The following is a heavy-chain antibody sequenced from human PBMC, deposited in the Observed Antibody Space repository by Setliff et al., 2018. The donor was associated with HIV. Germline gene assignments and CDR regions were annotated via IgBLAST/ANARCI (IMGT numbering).Heavy chain of an antibody. J-gene: IGHJ4*01. Sequence: PGGPLRLSCVASGFTFSTYWMSWVRQAPGKGLEWVANIKEDGSARYYVDSVKGRFTVSRDNAKNSLFLQMNSLSVEDTAVYYCARKAAALDYWGRGTLVTVSS. CDR3: ARKAAALDY. V-gene: IGHV3-7*01. CDR2: IKEDGSAR. D-gene: IGHD6-13*01. CDR1: GFTFSTYW.